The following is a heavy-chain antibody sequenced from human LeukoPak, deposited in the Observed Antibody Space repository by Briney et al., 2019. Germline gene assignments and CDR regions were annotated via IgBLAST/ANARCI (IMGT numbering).Heavy chain of an antibody. D-gene: IGHD2-15*01. CDR2: ISYDGSNK. CDR3: AKDLEDIVVVVAATLTNYYYYGMDV. Sequence: GRSLRLSCAASGFTFSSYGMHWVRQAPGKGLEWVAVISYDGSNKYYADSVKGRFTISRDNSKNTLYLQMNSLRAEDTAAYYCAKDLEDIVVVVAATLTNYYYYGMDVWGKGTTVTVSS. CDR1: GFTFSSYG. J-gene: IGHJ6*04. V-gene: IGHV3-30*18.